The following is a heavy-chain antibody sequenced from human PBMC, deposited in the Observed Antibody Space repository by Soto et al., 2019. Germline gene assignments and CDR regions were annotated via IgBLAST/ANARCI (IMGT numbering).Heavy chain of an antibody. CDR1: GFGLINYG. Sequence: ASVKVSCKASGFGLINYGFTWVRQAPGQGLEWMGWISAYNGNTIYAQNLQGRLTMTRDTSTSTAYMELRSLRSDDTAVYYCARLGVTTSVYYYTMDVWGQGTTVTISS. V-gene: IGHV1-18*04. J-gene: IGHJ6*02. CDR3: ARLGVTTSVYYYTMDV. D-gene: IGHD4-4*01. CDR2: ISAYNGNT.